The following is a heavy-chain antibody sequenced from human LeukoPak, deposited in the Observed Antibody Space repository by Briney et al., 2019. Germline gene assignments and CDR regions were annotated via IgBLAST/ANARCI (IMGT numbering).Heavy chain of an antibody. CDR1: GFTFSSYS. V-gene: IGHV3-21*01. D-gene: IGHD3-22*01. J-gene: IGHJ4*02. Sequence: PGGSLRLSCAASGFTFSSYSMNWVRQAPEKGLEWVSSISSSSSYIYYADSVKGRFTISRDNAKNSLYLQMNSLRAEDTAVYYCARGPIDYYYDSSGYDYWGQGTLVTVSS. CDR2: ISSSSSYI. CDR3: ARGPIDYYYDSSGYDY.